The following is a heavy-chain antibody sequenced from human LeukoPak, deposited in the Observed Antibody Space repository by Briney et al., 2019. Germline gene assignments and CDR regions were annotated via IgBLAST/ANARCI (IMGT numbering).Heavy chain of an antibody. CDR3: ARVRGYSRDY. CDR1: GFTFSSYG. CDR2: IWYDGSKK. Sequence: GGSLRLSCEASGFTFSSYGMHWVRQAPGKGLEWVAVIWYDGSKKYYGDSVKGRFTISRDNSKNTLYLQMNSLRGEDTAIYYCARVRGYSRDYWGQGTLVTVSS. J-gene: IGHJ4*02. V-gene: IGHV3-33*01. D-gene: IGHD6-13*01.